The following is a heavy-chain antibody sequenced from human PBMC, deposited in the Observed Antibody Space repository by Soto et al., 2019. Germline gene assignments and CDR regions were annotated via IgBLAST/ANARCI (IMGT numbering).Heavy chain of an antibody. CDR1: SDSLGGSNFY. J-gene: IGHJ5*02. V-gene: IGHV4-39*01. Sequence: ETLPLTCTVSSDSLGGSNFYCGWLRQPPGKGLEWIGSIFYSGNTYYNPSLKSRVIMSVDTSKNQLSLRLNSVTAADTAVYYCARTGRIAIFGVVTEFDPWGPGTLVTVSS. CDR2: IFYSGNT. D-gene: IGHD3-3*01. CDR3: ARTGRIAIFGVVTEFDP.